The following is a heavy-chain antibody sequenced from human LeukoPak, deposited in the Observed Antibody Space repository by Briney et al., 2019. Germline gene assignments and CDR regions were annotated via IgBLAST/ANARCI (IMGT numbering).Heavy chain of an antibody. CDR2: IYFSGST. CDR3: ARHQWLGPFDS. J-gene: IGHJ4*02. CDR1: GGSISSSSHY. V-gene: IGHV4-39*01. D-gene: IGHD6-19*01. Sequence: SETLSLTCTVFGGSISSSSHYWGWIRQPPGEGLEWIGSIYFSGSTYYSPSLKSRVTISVDPSTNQFSLKLSSVTAADTAVYFCARHQWLGPFDSWGQGTLVTVS.